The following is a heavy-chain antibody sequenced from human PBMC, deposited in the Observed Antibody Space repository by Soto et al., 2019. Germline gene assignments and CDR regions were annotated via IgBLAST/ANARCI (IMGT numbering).Heavy chain of an antibody. D-gene: IGHD6-13*01. CDR3: ARGAAAGNYYYYGMDV. CDR2: IYHSGST. V-gene: IGHV4-38-2*02. Sequence: SETLSLTCTVSGYSISSGYYWGWIRQPPGKGLEWIGSIYHSGSTYYNPSLKSRFTISVDTSKNQFSLKLSSVTAADTAVYYCARGAAAGNYYYYGMDVWGQGTTVTVSS. CDR1: GYSISSGYY. J-gene: IGHJ6*02.